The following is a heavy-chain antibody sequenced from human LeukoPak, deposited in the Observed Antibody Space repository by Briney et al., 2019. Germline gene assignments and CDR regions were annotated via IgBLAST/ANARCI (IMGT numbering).Heavy chain of an antibody. Sequence: GGSLRLSCAASGFTFSSYAMSWVRQAPGKGLEWVSAISGSGGSTYYADSVKGRFTISRDNAKNSLYLQMNSLRAEDTAVYYCVRNGWISVITPFDYWGQGTLVTVS. D-gene: IGHD1-1*01. CDR2: ISGSGGST. CDR1: GFTFSSYA. V-gene: IGHV3-23*01. J-gene: IGHJ4*02. CDR3: VRNGWISVITPFDY.